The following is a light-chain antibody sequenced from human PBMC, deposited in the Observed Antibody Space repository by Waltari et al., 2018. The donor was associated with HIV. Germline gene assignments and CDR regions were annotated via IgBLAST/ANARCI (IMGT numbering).Light chain of an antibody. CDR3: QAWDSNNVI. CDR2: EDV. J-gene: IGLJ2*01. CDR1: KLGDKY. V-gene: IGLV3-1*01. Sequence: SYELTQPPSVSVSPGQTALITCSGDKLGDKYASWYLHRPGQSPLLVIYEDVKRPSGIPERFSGSNSGNTATLTISGTQAMDEADYYCQAWDSNNVIFGGGTKVTVL.